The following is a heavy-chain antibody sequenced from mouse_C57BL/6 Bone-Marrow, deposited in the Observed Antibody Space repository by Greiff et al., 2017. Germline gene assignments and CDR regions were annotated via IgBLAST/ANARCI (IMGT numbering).Heavy chain of an antibody. CDR2: IRSKSSNYAT. Sequence: EVQVVESGGGLVQPKGSLKLSCAASGFTFNTYAMHWVRQAPGKGLEWVARIRSKSSNYATYYADSVKDRFTISRDDSQSMLYLQMNNLKTEDTAMYYCVRESYSYYYGSYYYAMDYWGQGTSVTVSS. CDR1: GFTFNTYA. CDR3: VRESYSYYYGSYYYAMDY. J-gene: IGHJ4*01. D-gene: IGHD1-1*01. V-gene: IGHV10-3*01.